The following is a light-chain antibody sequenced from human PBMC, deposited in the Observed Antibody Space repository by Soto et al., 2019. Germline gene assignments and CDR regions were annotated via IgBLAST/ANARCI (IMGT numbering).Light chain of an antibody. CDR1: QSVSSN. J-gene: IGKJ3*01. V-gene: IGKV3-15*01. CDR2: GAS. Sequence: EIVMTQSPATLSVSPGERATLSCRASQSVSSNLAWYQQKPGQAPRLLIYGASTRATVIPARFSGSGSGTEFTLTMNSLQAEDFAVYYCQQYSNWPITFGPGTKVDIK. CDR3: QQYSNWPIT.